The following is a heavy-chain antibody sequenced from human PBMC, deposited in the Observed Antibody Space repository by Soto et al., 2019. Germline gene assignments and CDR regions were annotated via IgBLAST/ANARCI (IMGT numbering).Heavy chain of an antibody. V-gene: IGHV4-59*01. Sequence: QVQLQESGPGLVKPSETLSLTCTVSGGSISSYYWSWIRQPPGKGLEWIGYIYYSGSTNYNPSLKSRVTLSVDPSKNQFSLKLSSVTAADTAVYYCARSMGLYCSGGSCYGGDWFDPWGQGTLVTVSS. CDR1: GGSISSYY. CDR2: IYYSGST. CDR3: ARSMGLYCSGGSCYGGDWFDP. D-gene: IGHD2-15*01. J-gene: IGHJ5*02.